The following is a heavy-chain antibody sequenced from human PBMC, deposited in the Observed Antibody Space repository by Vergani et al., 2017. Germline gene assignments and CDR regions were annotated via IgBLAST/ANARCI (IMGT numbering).Heavy chain of an antibody. V-gene: IGHV1-8*03. J-gene: IGHJ5*02. CDR3: ARVGWSYYDSSGYYYAPGGWFDP. CDR2: MNPNSGNT. D-gene: IGHD3-22*01. CDR1: GYTFTSYD. Sequence: QVQLVQSGAEVKKPGSSVKVSCKASGYTFTSYDINWVRQATGQGLEWMGWMNPNSGNTGYAQKFQGRVTITRNTSISTAYMELSSLRSEDTAVYYCARVGWSYYDSSGYYYAPGGWFDPWGQGTLVTVSS.